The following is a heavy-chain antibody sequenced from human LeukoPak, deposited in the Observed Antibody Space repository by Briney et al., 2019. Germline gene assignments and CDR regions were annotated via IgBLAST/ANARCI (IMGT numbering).Heavy chain of an antibody. D-gene: IGHD6-13*01. CDR2: IYYSGST. CDR3: AGVYIAAAGIGWFDP. J-gene: IGHJ5*02. V-gene: IGHV4-31*03. Sequence: SETLSLTCTVSGGSISSGGYYWGWIRQHPGKGLEWIGYIYYSGSTYYNPSLKSRVTISVDTSKNQFSLKLSSVTAADTAVYYCAGVYIAAAGIGWFDPWGQGTLVTISS. CDR1: GGSISSGGYY.